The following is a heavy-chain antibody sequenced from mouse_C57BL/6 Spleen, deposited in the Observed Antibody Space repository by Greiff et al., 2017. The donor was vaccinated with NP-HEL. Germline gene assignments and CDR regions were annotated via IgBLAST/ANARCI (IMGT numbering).Heavy chain of an antibody. CDR2: IYPGDGDT. Sequence: VQLQQSGPELVKPGDSVKISCKASGYAFSSSWMNWVKQRPGKGLEWIGRIYPGDGDTNYNGKFKGKAKLTADKSSSTAYMQLSSLTSEDSAVYYCAISSPTETNFDYWGQCTTLTVSS. D-gene: IGHD4-1*02. CDR3: AISSPTETNFDY. V-gene: IGHV1-82*01. J-gene: IGHJ2*01. CDR1: GYAFSSSW.